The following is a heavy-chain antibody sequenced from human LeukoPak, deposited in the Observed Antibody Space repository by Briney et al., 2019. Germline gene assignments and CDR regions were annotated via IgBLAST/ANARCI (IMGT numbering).Heavy chain of an antibody. Sequence: GESLRLSCAASGFTFSNYWMSWVRQAPGKGPEWVANIKEDGRETYYLDSVEGRFTISRDNAKNSLELQMNSLRVEDTAVYYLPKAQTFRPPASFASWGQGTLVPVPS. V-gene: IGHV3-7*01. CDR2: IKEDGRET. CDR1: GFTFSNYW. J-gene: IGHJ4*02. CDR3: PKAQTFRPPASFAS.